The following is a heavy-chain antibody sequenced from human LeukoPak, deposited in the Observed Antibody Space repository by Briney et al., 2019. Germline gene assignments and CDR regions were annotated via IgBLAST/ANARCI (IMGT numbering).Heavy chain of an antibody. CDR3: ASPMPYCSSTSCYNNYYYGMDV. D-gene: IGHD2-2*02. Sequence: SVKVSCKASGGTFSSYAISWVRQAPGQGLEWMGRIIPILGIANYAQKFQGRVTITADKSTSTAYMEPSSLRSEDTAVYYCASPMPYCSSTSCYNNYYYGMDVWGQGTTVTVSS. V-gene: IGHV1-69*04. CDR1: GGTFSSYA. CDR2: IIPILGIA. J-gene: IGHJ6*02.